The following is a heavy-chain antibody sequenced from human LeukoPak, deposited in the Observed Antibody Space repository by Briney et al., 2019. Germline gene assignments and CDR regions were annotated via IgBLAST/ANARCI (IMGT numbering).Heavy chain of an antibody. D-gene: IGHD1-26*01. Sequence: GGSLRLSCAASGFTFSSYSMNWVRQAPGKGLEWVSSISSVSSYIYYADSVRGGLTISRDNSKNSLYLQMNSLRAEDTAVYYCAREVGHMSTAVVFYYWGQGTLFTLSS. J-gene: IGHJ4*02. CDR2: ISSVSSYI. CDR3: AREVGHMSTAVVFYY. CDR1: GFTFSSYS. V-gene: IGHV3-21*01.